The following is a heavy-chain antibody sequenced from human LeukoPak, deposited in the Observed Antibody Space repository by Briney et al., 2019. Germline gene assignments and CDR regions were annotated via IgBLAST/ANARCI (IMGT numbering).Heavy chain of an antibody. J-gene: IGHJ3*01. CDR2: ISHDGSKK. CDR1: GFTFSTYA. CDR3: ARDSVGSYSYDSSGPGKV. D-gene: IGHD3-22*01. V-gene: IGHV3-30*04. Sequence: GGSLRLSCAASGFTFSTYAIHWVRQAPGKGLEWVAFISHDGSKKYYGDSVKGRLTISRDNSKNTVDLQMNSLGAEDTAVYYCARDSVGSYSYDSSGPGKVWGPGTMVTVYS.